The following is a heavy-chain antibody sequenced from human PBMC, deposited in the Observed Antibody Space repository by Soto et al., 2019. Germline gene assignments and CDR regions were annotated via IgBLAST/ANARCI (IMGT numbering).Heavy chain of an antibody. CDR2: INSDGSST. CDR1: GFTFSGSA. Sequence: GGSLRLSCAASGFTFSGSAMHWVRQASGKGLVWVSRINSDGSSTSYADSVKGRFTISRDNAKNTLYLQMNSLRAEDTAVYYCARELPTAIRGGYYYSYGMDVWGQGTTVTVSS. J-gene: IGHJ6*02. D-gene: IGHD2-2*02. CDR3: ARELPTAIRGGYYYSYGMDV. V-gene: IGHV3-74*01.